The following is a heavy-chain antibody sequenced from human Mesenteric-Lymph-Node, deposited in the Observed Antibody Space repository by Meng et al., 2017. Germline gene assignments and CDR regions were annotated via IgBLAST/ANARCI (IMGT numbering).Heavy chain of an antibody. CDR2: ISGSGGST. Sequence: GGSLRLSCAASGFTFSSYAMSWVRQAPGKGLEWVSAISGSGGSTYYADSVKGRFTISRDNSKNSLYLQMNSLRAEDTAVYYCARDTYDNGGYYVDYWGQGTLVTVSS. CDR3: ARDTYDNGGYYVDY. D-gene: IGHD3-22*01. CDR1: GFTFSSYA. V-gene: IGHV3-23*01. J-gene: IGHJ4*02.